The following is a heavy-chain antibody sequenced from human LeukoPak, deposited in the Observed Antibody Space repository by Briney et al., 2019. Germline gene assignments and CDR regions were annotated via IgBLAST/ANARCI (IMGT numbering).Heavy chain of an antibody. V-gene: IGHV1-69*13. CDR1: GGTFSEYT. D-gene: IGHD5-24*01. Sequence: SVKVSCKTSGGTFSEYTTSWVRQRPGQGLEWMGGITPLFGTANYAQKFQGRVTITADESASTAYMELSSLRSEDTAVYYCARDGSRDGYNCVYWGQGTLVTVSS. J-gene: IGHJ4*02. CDR3: ARDGSRDGYNCVY. CDR2: ITPLFGTA.